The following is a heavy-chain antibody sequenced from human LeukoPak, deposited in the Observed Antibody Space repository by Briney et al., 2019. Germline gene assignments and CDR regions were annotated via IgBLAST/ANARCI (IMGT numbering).Heavy chain of an antibody. CDR2: IYSGGRT. CDR1: GFTVSRNY. J-gene: IGHJ5*02. D-gene: IGHD6-13*01. CDR3: AKLSNSWFDP. V-gene: IGHV3-66*04. Sequence: GGSLRLSCAASGFTVSRNYMSWVRQAPGKGLEWVSVIYSGGRTYYADSVKGRFTISRDNSKNMLYLQMNSLRTEDTAVYYCAKLSNSWFDPWGQGTLVTVSS.